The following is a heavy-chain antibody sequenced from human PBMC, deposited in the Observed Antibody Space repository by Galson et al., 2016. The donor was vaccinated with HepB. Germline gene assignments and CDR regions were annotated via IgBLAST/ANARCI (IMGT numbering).Heavy chain of an antibody. CDR2: ISFDGSNK. CDR1: GFTFSTYA. J-gene: IGHJ6*02. Sequence: SLRLSCAASGFTFSTYAMHWVRQAPGKGLEWVAGISFDGSNKYYADSVKGRFTISRDNSKNTLYLQMNSLRPEGTAVHYCARSKGYYYYAMDVWGQGTTVTVSS. CDR3: ARSKGYYYYAMDV. V-gene: IGHV3-30-3*01.